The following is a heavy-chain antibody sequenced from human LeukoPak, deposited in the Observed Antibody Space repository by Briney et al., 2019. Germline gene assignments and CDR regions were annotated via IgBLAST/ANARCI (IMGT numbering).Heavy chain of an antibody. J-gene: IGHJ4*02. D-gene: IGHD4-23*01. Sequence: GGSLRLSCAASGFTFSTYNMNWVHQAPGKGLEWVSYITSSSGTIHYADSVKGRFTISRDNAKNSLYLQMNSLRAEDTAVYYCASSTTVVTPFDYWGQGTLIAVSS. CDR1: GFTFSTYN. V-gene: IGHV3-48*04. CDR3: ASSTTVVTPFDY. CDR2: ITSSSGTI.